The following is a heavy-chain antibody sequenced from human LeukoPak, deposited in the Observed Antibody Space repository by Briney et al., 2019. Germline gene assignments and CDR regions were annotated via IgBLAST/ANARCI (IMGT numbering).Heavy chain of an antibody. V-gene: IGHV3-15*01. CDR1: GFTFISSW. J-gene: IGHJ4*02. D-gene: IGHD2-2*03. CDR2: IRSTPDGGAT. CDR3: ATDLHFGYCTATSCANY. Sequence: GGSLRLSCAASGFTFISSWMSWVRQAPGKGLEWVGRIRSTPDGGATDYAAPVKGRFTISRDDSKNTLYLQMSSLRTEDTAVYYCATDLHFGYCTATSCANYWGQGTLVTVSS.